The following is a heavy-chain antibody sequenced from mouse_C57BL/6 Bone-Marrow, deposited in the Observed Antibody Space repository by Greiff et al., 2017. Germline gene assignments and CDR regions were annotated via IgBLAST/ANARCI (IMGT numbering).Heavy chain of an antibody. CDR3: ARSYYGSSHHFAY. Sequence: QVQLQQPGAELVKPGASVKLSCKASGYTFTSYWMHWVKQRPGQGLEWIGMIHPNSGSTNYNEKFKSKATLTVDKSSSTAYMQLSSLTSEDSAVYYCARSYYGSSHHFAYWGQGTLVTVSA. CDR1: GYTFTSYW. CDR2: IHPNSGST. D-gene: IGHD1-1*01. J-gene: IGHJ3*01. V-gene: IGHV1-64*01.